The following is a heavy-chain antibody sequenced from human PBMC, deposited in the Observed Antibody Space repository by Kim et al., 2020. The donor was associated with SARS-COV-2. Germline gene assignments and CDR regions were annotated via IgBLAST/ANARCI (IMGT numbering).Heavy chain of an antibody. CDR1: GFTFSSYE. D-gene: IGHD2-15*01. J-gene: IGHJ3*02. CDR3: ARGYCSGGSCYSLDAFDI. Sequence: GGSLRLSCAASGFTFSSYEMNWVRQAPGKGLEWVSYISSSGSTIYYADSVKGRFTISRDNAKNSLYLQMNSLRAEDTAVYYCARGYCSGGSCYSLDAFDIWGQGTMVTVSS. V-gene: IGHV3-48*03. CDR2: ISSSGSTI.